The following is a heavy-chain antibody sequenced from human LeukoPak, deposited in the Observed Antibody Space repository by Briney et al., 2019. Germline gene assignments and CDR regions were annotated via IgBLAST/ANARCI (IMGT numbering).Heavy chain of an antibody. D-gene: IGHD6-13*01. J-gene: IGHJ5*02. CDR2: IYHSGST. Sequence: SETVSLTCTVYGYSISSGYYWGGIRQPPGKGLEWIGSIYHSGSTYYNPSLKSRVTISVDTSKNQFSLKLSSVTAADTAVYYCAAVWYSSSWYLFDPWGQGTLVTVSS. V-gene: IGHV4-38-2*02. CDR3: AAVWYSSSWYLFDP. CDR1: GYSISSGYY.